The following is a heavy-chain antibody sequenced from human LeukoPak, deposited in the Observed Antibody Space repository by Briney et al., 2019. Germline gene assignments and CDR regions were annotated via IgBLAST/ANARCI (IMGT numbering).Heavy chain of an antibody. J-gene: IGHJ5*02. D-gene: IGHD1-26*01. V-gene: IGHV1-2*02. CDR3: ARRAVGATLWFDP. CDR1: GTTFTGYY. CDR2: INPNSGGT. Sequence: GASVKVSCKASGTTFTGYYMHWGRQPPGQGLEWMGWINPNSGGTNYAQKFQGRVTMTRDTSISTAYMELSRLRSDDTAVYYCARRAVGATLWFDPWGQGTLVTVSS.